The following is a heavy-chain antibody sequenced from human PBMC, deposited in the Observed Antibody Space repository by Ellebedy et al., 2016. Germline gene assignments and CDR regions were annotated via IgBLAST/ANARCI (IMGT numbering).Heavy chain of an antibody. D-gene: IGHD3-3*01. CDR3: ARDGSEWSRDY. CDR1: GFTFSGSA. Sequence: GGSLRLXXAASGFTFSGSAMHWVRQAPGKGLEWVATIVFSGTATYYSDSLKGRFIVSRDNAKNSLFLQMNSLRVEDTAVYYCARDGSEWSRDYWGQGTLVTVSS. V-gene: IGHV3-21*01. CDR2: IVFSGTAT. J-gene: IGHJ4*02.